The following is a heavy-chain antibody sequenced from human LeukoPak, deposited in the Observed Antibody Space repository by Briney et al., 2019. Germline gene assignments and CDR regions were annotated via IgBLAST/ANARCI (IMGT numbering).Heavy chain of an antibody. CDR1: AYTLTGLTGYY. CDR3: ARDLGAAGTLSFFDY. J-gene: IGHJ4*02. Sequence: GASVKVSCKASAYTLTGLTGYYMHWVRQAPGHGPEWMGWMSFNSGATNSAQKLQGRFTMTTDTSTSTAYLELRSLRSDDTAVYYCARDLGAAGTLSFFDYWGQGTLVTVSS. V-gene: IGHV1-18*04. CDR2: MSFNSGAT. D-gene: IGHD6-13*01.